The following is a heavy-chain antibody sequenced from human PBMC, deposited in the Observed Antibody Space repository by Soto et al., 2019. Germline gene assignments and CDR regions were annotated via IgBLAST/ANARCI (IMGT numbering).Heavy chain of an antibody. CDR1: GDSISSGYY. D-gene: IGHD3-22*01. CDR2: SYHGGST. Sequence: QVQLQESGPGLVKASETLSLTCAVSGDSISSGYYWGWLRQPPGKGLEWIGSSYHGGSTYYNPSLNSRVTLSIDMTNNHVSLILNSVTAADTAVYYCARVGPWVPYYYDSSPYTFENWFDPWGQGTLVTVSS. CDR3: ARVGPWVPYYYDSSPYTFENWFDP. V-gene: IGHV4-38-2*01. J-gene: IGHJ5*02.